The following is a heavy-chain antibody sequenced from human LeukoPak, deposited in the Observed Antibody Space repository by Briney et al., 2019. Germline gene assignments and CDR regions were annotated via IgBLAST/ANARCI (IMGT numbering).Heavy chain of an antibody. D-gene: IGHD4-17*01. J-gene: IGHJ4*02. CDR3: AMTTTVSTPFDY. CDR2: FDPEDGET. V-gene: IGHV1-24*01. Sequence: ASVKVSCKVSGYTLTELSMHWVRQAPGKGLEWMGGFDPEDGETIYAQKFQGRVTMTTDTSTSTAYMELRSLRSDDTAVYYCAMTTTVSTPFDYWGQGTLVTVSS. CDR1: GYTLTELS.